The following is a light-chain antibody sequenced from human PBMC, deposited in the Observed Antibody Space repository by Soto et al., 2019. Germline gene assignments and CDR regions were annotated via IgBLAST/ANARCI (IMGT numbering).Light chain of an antibody. CDR3: QQFNTSPWT. J-gene: IGKJ1*01. CDR1: QSVSIW. V-gene: IGKV1-5*03. Sequence: DIQMTQSPSTLSASEGDRVTISCRASQSVSIWLAWYQQKPGRAPKLLIYKSSILESGVPSRFSGSGSGTKFTLTISSLQPDYFATYYCQQFNTSPWTFGQGTKVEIK. CDR2: KSS.